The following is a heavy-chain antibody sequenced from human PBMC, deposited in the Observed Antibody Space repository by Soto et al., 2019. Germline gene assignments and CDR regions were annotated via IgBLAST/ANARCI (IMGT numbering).Heavy chain of an antibody. Sequence: GGSLRLSCAASGFTFDDYTMHWVRQAPGKGLEWVSLISWDGGSTYYADSVKGRFTISRDNSKNSLFLQMNSLRTEDNALYYCAKDAAPGSVGATKSPPVYYFDYWGQGTLVTVSS. CDR1: GFTFDDYT. J-gene: IGHJ4*02. D-gene: IGHD1-26*01. CDR2: ISWDGGST. CDR3: AKDAAPGSVGATKSPPVYYFDY. V-gene: IGHV3-43*01.